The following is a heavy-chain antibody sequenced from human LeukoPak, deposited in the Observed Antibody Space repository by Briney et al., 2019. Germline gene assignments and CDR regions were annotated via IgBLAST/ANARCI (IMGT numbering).Heavy chain of an antibody. D-gene: IGHD3-10*01. CDR3: ARRSGSGTYAFDI. J-gene: IGHJ3*02. CDR1: GFTFSSYA. Sequence: GGSLRLSCAASGFTFSSYAMSWVRQAPGKGLEWVSYISSSSSTIYYADSVKGRFTISRDNAKNSLYLQMNSLRAEDTAVYYCARRSGSGTYAFDIWGQGTMVTVSS. V-gene: IGHV3-48*04. CDR2: ISSSSSTI.